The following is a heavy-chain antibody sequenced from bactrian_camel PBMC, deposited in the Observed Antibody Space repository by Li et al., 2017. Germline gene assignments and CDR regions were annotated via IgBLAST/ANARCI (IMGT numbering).Heavy chain of an antibody. D-gene: IGHD3*01. J-gene: IGHJ4*01. CDR1: GLTFNSYV. V-gene: IGHV3S1*01. Sequence: HVQLVESGGGLVQPGGSLRLSCAASGLTFNSYVMTWVRQAPGKGLEWVSAIKPAGSTYYADSVRGRFTISGDNAKNPLYLQMNSLKSEDTALYYCASQSSGSPYWGQGTQVTVS. CDR2: IKPAGST. CDR3: ASQSSGSPY.